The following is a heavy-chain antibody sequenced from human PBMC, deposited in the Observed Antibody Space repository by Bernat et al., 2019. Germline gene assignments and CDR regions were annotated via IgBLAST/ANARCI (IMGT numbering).Heavy chain of an antibody. J-gene: IGHJ4*02. D-gene: IGHD1-20*01. V-gene: IGHV3-30*18. CDR1: GFTFSSYG. CDR3: AKDLGYNWNQYLLDY. CDR2: ISYDGSNK. Sequence: VQLVESGGGLVQPGGSLRLSCAASGFTFSSYGMHWVRQAPGKGLEWVAVISYDGSNKYYADSVKGRFTISRDNSKNTLYLQMNSLRAEDTAVYYCAKDLGYNWNQYLLDYWGQGTLVTVSS.